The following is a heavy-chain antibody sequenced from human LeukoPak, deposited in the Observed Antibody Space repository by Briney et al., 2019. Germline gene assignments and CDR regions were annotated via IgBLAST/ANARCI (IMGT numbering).Heavy chain of an antibody. CDR2: ISSSSSTI. D-gene: IGHD4-17*01. CDR1: GFTFSSYS. Sequence: GGSLRLSCAASGFTFSSYSMNWVRQAPGKGLEWVSYISSSSSTIYYADSVKGRFTISRDNAKNSLCLQMNSLRDEDTAVYYCARENSYDYGDYILAEYFQHWGQGTLVTVSS. J-gene: IGHJ1*01. V-gene: IGHV3-48*02. CDR3: ARENSYDYGDYILAEYFQH.